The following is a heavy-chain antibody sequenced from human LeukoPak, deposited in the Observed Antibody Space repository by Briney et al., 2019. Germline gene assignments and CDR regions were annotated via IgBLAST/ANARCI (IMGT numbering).Heavy chain of an antibody. V-gene: IGHV3-30*02. CDR1: GFTFSNSG. CDR3: ARSVAGITWFDP. J-gene: IGHJ5*02. CDR2: IRYDGSNE. D-gene: IGHD6-19*01. Sequence: GGSLRLACTASGFTFSNSGMHWVRQAPGKGLEWVAFIRYDGSNEFYVDSVKGRFTISRDNSMNTLNLQMSSLRPEDTAVYYCARSVAGITWFDPWGQGTLVTVSS.